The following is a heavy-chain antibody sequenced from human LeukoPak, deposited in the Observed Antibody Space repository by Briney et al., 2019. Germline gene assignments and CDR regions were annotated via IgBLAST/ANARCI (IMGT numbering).Heavy chain of an antibody. CDR3: AKDSSMLRGPLVIYYFDF. CDR2: ISGGGDAT. D-gene: IGHD3-10*01. J-gene: IGHJ4*02. CDR1: DFSFITYA. Sequence: GGSLRLSCAASDFSFITYAMSWVRQAPGKGLEWVSTISGGGDATYYADSVKGRFTISRDNSKNTLYLQMNSLRVEDTAVYYCAKDSSMLRGPLVIYYFDFWGQGTLVTVSS. V-gene: IGHV3-23*01.